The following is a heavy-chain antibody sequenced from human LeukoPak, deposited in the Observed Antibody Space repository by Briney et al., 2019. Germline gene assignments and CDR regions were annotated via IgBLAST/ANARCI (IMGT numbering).Heavy chain of an antibody. J-gene: IGHJ4*02. D-gene: IGHD3-22*01. CDR3: ARNGDDSSDYYYFDY. Sequence: SETLSLTCTVSGGSISSYSWGWIRQPPGKGLEWIGYIYNSGSTKYNPSLKSRVTISVDTSKNQFSLKLNSVTAADTAIYYCARNGDDSSDYYYFDYWGQGTLVTVSS. V-gene: IGHV4-4*09. CDR1: GGSISSYS. CDR2: IYNSGST.